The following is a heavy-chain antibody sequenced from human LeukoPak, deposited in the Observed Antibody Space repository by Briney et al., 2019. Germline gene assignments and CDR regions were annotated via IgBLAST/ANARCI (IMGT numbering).Heavy chain of an antibody. Sequence: GGSLRLSCAASGFTVSSNYMSWVRQAPGKGLEWVSAISGSGGSTYYADSVKGRFTISRDNSKNTLYLQMNSLRAEDTAVYYCAKYGSSYYYYMDVWGKGTTVTVSS. D-gene: IGHD6-6*01. CDR3: AKYGSSYYYYMDV. CDR1: GFTVSSNY. V-gene: IGHV3-23*01. J-gene: IGHJ6*03. CDR2: ISGSGGST.